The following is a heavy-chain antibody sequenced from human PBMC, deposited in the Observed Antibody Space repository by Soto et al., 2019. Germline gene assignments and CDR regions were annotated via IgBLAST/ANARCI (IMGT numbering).Heavy chain of an antibody. Sequence: QVQQVQSGAEVKKPGASVKVSCKASGYTFTSYGISWVRQAPGQGLEWMGWISAYNGNTNYAQKLQGRVTMTTDTSTSTAYMDLRSLRSDDTAVYYCARDRVTYYYDSSGYRYDYWGQGTLVTVSS. CDR2: ISAYNGNT. CDR3: ARDRVTYYYDSSGYRYDY. CDR1: GYTFTSYG. D-gene: IGHD3-22*01. V-gene: IGHV1-18*04. J-gene: IGHJ4*02.